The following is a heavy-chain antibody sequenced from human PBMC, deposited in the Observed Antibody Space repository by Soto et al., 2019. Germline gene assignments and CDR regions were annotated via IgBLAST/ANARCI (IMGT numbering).Heavy chain of an antibody. J-gene: IGHJ4*02. CDR2: IYDGGRI. Sequence: EVQLVESGGGLVPPGGSLSLSCAASGITVSSNYMSWVRQAPGKGLEWISVIYDGGRIYYSDSVKGRFTISRDNSKNTLYLQMNSLRAEDAGVYYCARGHYPSFGALVLWGQGTLVTVSS. V-gene: IGHV3-66*01. CDR1: GITVSSNY. D-gene: IGHD3-16*01. CDR3: ARGHYPSFGALVL.